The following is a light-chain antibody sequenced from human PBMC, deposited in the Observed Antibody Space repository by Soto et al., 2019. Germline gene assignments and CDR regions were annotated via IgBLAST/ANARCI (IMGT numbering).Light chain of an antibody. CDR2: DAS. J-gene: IGKJ5*01. CDR1: QGISTL. V-gene: IGKV3D-11*01. CDR3: QQRHMWPIT. Sequence: EIVLTQSPATLSVSPGERATLFCRASQGISTLLAWYQQKPGQAPRLLIYDASSRATGIPDRFSGSGSGTDFTLTISSLEPEDSAVYYCQQRHMWPITFGQGTRLEIK.